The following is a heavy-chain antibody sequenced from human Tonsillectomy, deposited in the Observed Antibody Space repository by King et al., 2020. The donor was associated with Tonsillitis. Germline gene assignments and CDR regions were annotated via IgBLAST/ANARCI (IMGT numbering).Heavy chain of an antibody. CDR1: GFTFSSYS. CDR3: ARFRTPPGAFDI. CDR2: ISGSGSYI. V-gene: IGHV3-21*01. Sequence: VQLVESGGGLVKPGGSLRLSCAASGFTFSSYSMNWVRQAPGKGLEWVSSISGSGSYIYYADSVKGRFTISRDNAKNSLYLQMNSLRAEDTAVYYCARFRTPPGAFDIWGQGTMVTVSS. J-gene: IGHJ3*02. D-gene: IGHD1-14*01.